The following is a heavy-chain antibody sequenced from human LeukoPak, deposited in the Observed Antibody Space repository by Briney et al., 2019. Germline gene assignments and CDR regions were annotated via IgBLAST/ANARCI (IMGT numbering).Heavy chain of an antibody. V-gene: IGHV3-23*01. J-gene: IGHJ4*02. CDR3: ANGRDILTGYLTYYFDY. Sequence: QPGGSLRLSCAASGFTFNNCAMSWVRQAPGKGLEWVSAISGSGGRTYYADSVKGRFTISRDNSKNTLYLQMSSLRTEDTAVYFCANGRDILTGYLTYYFDYWGQGTLVTVSS. D-gene: IGHD3-9*01. CDR2: ISGSGGRT. CDR1: GFTFNNCA.